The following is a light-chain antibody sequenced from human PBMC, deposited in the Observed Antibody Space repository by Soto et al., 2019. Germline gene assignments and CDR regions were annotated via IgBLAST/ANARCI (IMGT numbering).Light chain of an antibody. CDR2: DVS. V-gene: IGLV2-11*01. Sequence: QSALTQPRSVSGSPGQSVTISCTGTTSDVGGYNSVSWYQHHPGQAPKLIIYDVSKRPSGVPHRFSGSKSGNTASLTISGLQAEDEADFYCCSFAGSSTPYIFGTGTKVTVL. CDR3: CSFAGSSTPYI. J-gene: IGLJ1*01. CDR1: TSDVGGYNS.